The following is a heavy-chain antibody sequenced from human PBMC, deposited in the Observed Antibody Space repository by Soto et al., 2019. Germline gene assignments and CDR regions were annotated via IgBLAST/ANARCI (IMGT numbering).Heavy chain of an antibody. D-gene: IGHD6-13*01. V-gene: IGHV3-21*01. Sequence: PGGSLRLSCVASGFNFNYYTMTWVRQAPGKGLEWVASIGVNVGHIFYADSVKGRVTISRDDSRKTLFLQMNSLKVEDTAVYYCAKWQQLKWGQGTLVTVS. CDR2: IGVNVGHI. CDR3: AKWQQLK. J-gene: IGHJ4*02. CDR1: GFNFNYYT.